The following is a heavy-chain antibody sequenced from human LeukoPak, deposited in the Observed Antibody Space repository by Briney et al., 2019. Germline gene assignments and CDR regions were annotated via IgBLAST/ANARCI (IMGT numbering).Heavy chain of an antibody. Sequence: PGGSLRLSCAASGFTFSNYGMNWVRQAPGKGLEWVSVVSTSGDNGYYADSVQGRFTVSRDNSKNSLYLQMNSLRAEDTAVYYCAKGGTGTTVRYFDYWGQGTLVTVSS. D-gene: IGHD1-7*01. J-gene: IGHJ4*02. V-gene: IGHV3-23*01. CDR1: GFTFSNYG. CDR3: AKGGTGTTVRYFDY. CDR2: VSTSGDNG.